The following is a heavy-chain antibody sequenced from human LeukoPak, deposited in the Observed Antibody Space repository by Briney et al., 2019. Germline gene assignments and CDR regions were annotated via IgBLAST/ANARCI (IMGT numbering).Heavy chain of an antibody. V-gene: IGHV1-2*02. CDR1: GYTFTGYY. J-gene: IGHJ1*01. CDR3: ARGFGYGDYYQH. D-gene: IGHD3-10*01. Sequence: ASVKVSCKASGYTFTGYYMHWVRQAPGQGLEWMGWINPNSGGTNYAQKFQGRATMTRDTSISTAYMELSRLRSDDTAVYYCARGFGYGDYYQHWGQGTLVTVSS. CDR2: INPNSGGT.